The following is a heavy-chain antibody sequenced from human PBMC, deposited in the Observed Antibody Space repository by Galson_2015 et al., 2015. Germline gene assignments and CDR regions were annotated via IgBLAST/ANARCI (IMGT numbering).Heavy chain of an antibody. CDR3: ARADDYGDHPYYFDY. D-gene: IGHD4-17*01. J-gene: IGHJ4*02. CDR2: IWYDGSNK. V-gene: IGHV3-33*01. CDR1: GFTFSSYG. Sequence: SLRLSCAASGFTFSSYGMHWVRQAPGKGLEWVAVIWYDGSNKYYADSVKGRFTISRDNSKNTLYLQMNSLRAEDTAVYYCARADDYGDHPYYFDYWGQG.